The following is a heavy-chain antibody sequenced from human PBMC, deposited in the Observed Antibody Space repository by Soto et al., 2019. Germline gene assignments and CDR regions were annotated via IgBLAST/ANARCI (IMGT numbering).Heavy chain of an antibody. CDR2: ISYNGGGT. CDR1: GFTFSKYA. Sequence: GGSLRLSCAASGFTFSKYAMTWARQAPGKGLEWVSAISYNGGGTYYVDSVKGRFTVSRDNPKNTLYLQMHSLRAEDTAVYYCAKGRSYYYYYGVDVWGQGTTVTVSS. J-gene: IGHJ6*02. CDR3: AKGRSYYYYYGVDV. V-gene: IGHV3-23*01.